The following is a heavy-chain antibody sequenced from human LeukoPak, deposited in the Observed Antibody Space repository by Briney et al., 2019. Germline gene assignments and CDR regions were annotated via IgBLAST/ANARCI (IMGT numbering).Heavy chain of an antibody. V-gene: IGHV3-7*01. J-gene: IGHJ5*01. CDR3: AREFRSGYNSRWFDY. Sequence: GGSLTHSCAASGVILSSYWKSWVRQAPGKGLEWVANIKQDGSEKWYVDSVKGRFTISRDNAKNSLYLQMNSLRVEDTAVYYCAREFRSGYNSRWFDYWGQGTLVTVSS. CDR1: GVILSSYW. CDR2: IKQDGSEK. D-gene: IGHD6-19*01.